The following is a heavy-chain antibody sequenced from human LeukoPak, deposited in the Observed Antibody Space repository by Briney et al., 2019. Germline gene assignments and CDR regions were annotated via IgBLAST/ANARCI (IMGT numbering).Heavy chain of an antibody. J-gene: IGHJ3*02. CDR1: GFTVSSNY. CDR2: IKEDGSEK. CDR3: GSSMVRVGGFAFDI. Sequence: PGGSLRLSCAASGFTVSSNYMSWVRQAPGKGLEWVANIKEDGSEKYYVDSVKGRFTVSRDNAKNSLYLQMNSLRAEDTAVYYCGSSMVRVGGFAFDIWGQGTRVTVSS. D-gene: IGHD3-10*01. V-gene: IGHV3-7*01.